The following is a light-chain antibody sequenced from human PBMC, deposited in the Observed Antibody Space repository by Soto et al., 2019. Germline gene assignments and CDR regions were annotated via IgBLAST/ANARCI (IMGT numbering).Light chain of an antibody. Sequence: SSELTQPPSVSVAPGKTARITCGGNNIGSKSVHWYQQKPGQAPVLVIYYDSERPSGIPERFSGSNSGNTATLTIGRVEAGDEADYYCQVWDSSSDHYVFGTGTKVTVL. CDR3: QVWDSSSDHYV. V-gene: IGLV3-21*04. CDR1: NIGSKS. CDR2: YDS. J-gene: IGLJ1*01.